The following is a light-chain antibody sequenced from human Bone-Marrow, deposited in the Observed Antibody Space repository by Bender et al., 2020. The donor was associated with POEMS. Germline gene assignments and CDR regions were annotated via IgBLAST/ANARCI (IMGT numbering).Light chain of an antibody. CDR3: VAWDASLNGWV. CDR1: SSDVGAYNL. V-gene: IGLV2-14*02. J-gene: IGLJ3*02. Sequence: QSALTQPASVSGSPGQSITISCTGASSDVGAYNLVSWYQQHPGKAPKLLIYGNGYRPSGVPDRFSGSKSGTSASLAITGLQSDDEAIYFCVAWDASLNGWVFGGGTKLTVL. CDR2: GNG.